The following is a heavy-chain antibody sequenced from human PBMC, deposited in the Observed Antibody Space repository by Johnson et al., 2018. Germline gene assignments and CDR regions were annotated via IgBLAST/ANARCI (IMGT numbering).Heavy chain of an antibody. CDR3: TRDSFTMVRGVKYYYYYMDV. J-gene: IGHJ6*03. Sequence: EVQLVESGGGLVQPGRSLRLSCTASGFTFGDYAMSWFRQAPGKGLEWVGFIRSKADGGTTEYAASVKGRFTISRDDSKSIAYLQMNSLKTEDTAVYYCTRDSFTMVRGVKYYYYYMDVWGKGTTVTVSS. V-gene: IGHV3-49*03. CDR1: GFTFGDYA. D-gene: IGHD3-10*01. CDR2: IRSKADGGTT.